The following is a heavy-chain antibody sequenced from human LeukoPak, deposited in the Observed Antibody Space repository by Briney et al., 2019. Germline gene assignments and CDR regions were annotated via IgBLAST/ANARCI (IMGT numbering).Heavy chain of an antibody. D-gene: IGHD3-22*01. CDR1: GFTFSTYW. CDR2: IHPEGRAK. V-gene: IGHV3-7*01. CDR3: ASSHDSSGND. Sequence: GGSLRLSCAASGFTFSTYWMAWVRQAPGPGLEWVANIHPEGRAKFYVDSVKGRFTISRDNAKNSLYLQMNSLRDEDTAVYYCASSHDSSGNDWGQGTRVTVSS. J-gene: IGHJ4*02.